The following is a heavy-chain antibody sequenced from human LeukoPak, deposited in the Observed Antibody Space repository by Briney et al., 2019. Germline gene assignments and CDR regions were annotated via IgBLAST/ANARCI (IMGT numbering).Heavy chain of an antibody. CDR2: INHSGST. D-gene: IGHD1-26*01. CDR3: ACTLQTGALDY. V-gene: IGHV4-34*01. CDR1: GGSFSGYY. Sequence: SEALSLTCAVYGGSFSGYYWSWIRQPPGKGLEWIGEINHSGSTNYNPSLKSRVTISVDTSKNQFSLKLSSVTAADTAVYYCACTLQTGALDYWGQGTLVTVSS. J-gene: IGHJ4*02.